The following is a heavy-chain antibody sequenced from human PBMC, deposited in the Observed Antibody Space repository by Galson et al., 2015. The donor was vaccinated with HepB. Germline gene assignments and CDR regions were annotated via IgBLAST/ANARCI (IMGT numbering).Heavy chain of an antibody. J-gene: IGHJ4*02. CDR1: GFSLNITGVG. D-gene: IGHD2-15*01. V-gene: IGHV2-5*02. CDR3: AHRGRYCSGGRCYSYFDY. CDR2: IYWDDEQ. Sequence: PALVKPTQTLTLTCNFSGFSLNITGVGVGWIRQPPGKALEWLAVIYWDDEQRYSPSLRSRLTITKDTSKNLVILTMTNMDLVDTATYYCAHRGRYCSGGRCYSYFDYWGRGTLVTVSS.